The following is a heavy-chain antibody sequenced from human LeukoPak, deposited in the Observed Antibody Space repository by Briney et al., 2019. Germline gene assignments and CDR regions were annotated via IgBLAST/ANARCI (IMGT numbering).Heavy chain of an antibody. CDR1: GYTFTGYC. CDR2: INPNSGGT. CDR3: ARGILRFLEWPKLGWFDP. V-gene: IGHV1-2*02. Sequence: ASVKVSCKASGYTFTGYCMHWVRQAPGQGLEWMGWINPNSGGTNYAQKFQGRVTMTRDTSISTAYMELSRLRSDDTAVYYCARGILRFLEWPKLGWFDPWGQGTLVTVSS. J-gene: IGHJ5*02. D-gene: IGHD3-3*01.